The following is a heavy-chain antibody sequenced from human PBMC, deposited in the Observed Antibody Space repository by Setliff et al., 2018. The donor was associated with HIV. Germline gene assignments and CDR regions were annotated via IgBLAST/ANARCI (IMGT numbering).Heavy chain of an antibody. CDR2: SYHSGSP. J-gene: IGHJ6*02. D-gene: IGHD6-6*01. V-gene: IGHV4-31*03. CDR3: ARMGAARPLYYYGMDV. CDR1: RGSLSSGGYY. Sequence: LSLTCSVFRGSLSSGGYYWSWIRQHPGKGLEWIGYSYHSGSPSYNPSLKSRTTISVDTSKNEFSLKLSSVTAADTAVYYCARMGAARPLYYYGMDVWGRVTTVTVSS.